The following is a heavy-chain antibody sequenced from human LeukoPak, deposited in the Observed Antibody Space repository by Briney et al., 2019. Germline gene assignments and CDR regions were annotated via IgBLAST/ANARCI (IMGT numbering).Heavy chain of an antibody. V-gene: IGHV3-33*01. D-gene: IGHD6-13*01. CDR2: IGFGGNT. J-gene: IGHJ4*02. CDR1: GFTFTSHG. Sequence: GGSLRLSCAASGFTFTSHGMHWVRQAPGKGLEWVALIGFGGNTHCADSVKGRFTIPRDISKNTLFLQMTSLGAEDTAVYYCARDKTGSWTVDYWGQGTLVTVSS. CDR3: ARDKTGSWTVDY.